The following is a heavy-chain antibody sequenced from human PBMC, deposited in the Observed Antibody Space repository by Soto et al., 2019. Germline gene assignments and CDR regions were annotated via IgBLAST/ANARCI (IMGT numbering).Heavy chain of an antibody. V-gene: IGHV3-73*01. CDR3: ISLRYYGSGSYYY. D-gene: IGHD3-10*01. J-gene: IGHJ4*02. CDR1: GFTFSGSA. Sequence: EVQLVESGGGLVQPGGSLKLSCAASGFTFSGSAVHWVRQASGKGLEWVGRIRSKVNSYATVYAASMKGRFSISRDDSKNTAYLKINSLKTEDTAVYYCISLRYYGSGSYYYWGQGTLVTVSS. CDR2: IRSKVNSYAT.